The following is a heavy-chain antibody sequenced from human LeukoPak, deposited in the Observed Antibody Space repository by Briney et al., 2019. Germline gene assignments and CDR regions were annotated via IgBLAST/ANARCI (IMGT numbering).Heavy chain of an antibody. CDR1: GFTFSSYG. D-gene: IGHD6-19*01. J-gene: IGHJ4*02. Sequence: GGSLRLSCAASGFTFSSYGMHWVRQAPGKGLEWVAFIRYDGSNKYYADSVKGRFTISRDNSKNTLYLQMNSLRAEDTAVYYCAKDQLERFIAVAGPLFYWGQGTLVTVSS. V-gene: IGHV3-30*02. CDR3: AKDQLERFIAVAGPLFY. CDR2: IRYDGSNK.